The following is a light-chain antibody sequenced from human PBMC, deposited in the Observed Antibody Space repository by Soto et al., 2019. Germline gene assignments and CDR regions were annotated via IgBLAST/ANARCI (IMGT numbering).Light chain of an antibody. V-gene: IGKV1-5*03. Sequence: DIQMTQSPSTLSASVGDRVTITCRASQSISSWLAWYQQKPGKAPKLLIYKASSLESGVPSRFSGSGSGTEFTLTISSLQPDDCATYYCQQYNSYPLTFGQGNKGEIK. J-gene: IGKJ1*01. CDR2: KAS. CDR3: QQYNSYPLT. CDR1: QSISSW.